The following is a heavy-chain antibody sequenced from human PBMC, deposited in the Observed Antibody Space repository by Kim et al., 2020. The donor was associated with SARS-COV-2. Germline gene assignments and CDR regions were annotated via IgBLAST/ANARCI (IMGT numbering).Heavy chain of an antibody. V-gene: IGHV6-1*01. CDR1: GDSVSRNVVT. J-gene: IGHJ4*02. CDR2: TYERSKWFS. D-gene: IGHD1-26*01. CDR3: VRQSYSGSLGVYYFDF. Sequence: SQTLSLTCAISGDSVSRNVVTWNWVRQSPSRGLEWLGRTYERSKWFSDYAVSVKSRIIINADPSQNQFSLVLKSVTPEDTAIYYCVRQSYSGSLGVYYFDFWGQGSLVPVSS.